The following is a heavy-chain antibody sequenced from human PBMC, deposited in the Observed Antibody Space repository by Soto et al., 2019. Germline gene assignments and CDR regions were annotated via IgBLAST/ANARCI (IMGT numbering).Heavy chain of an antibody. CDR3: ARGGRPERWFGELPSYYNYYYMDV. Sequence: ASVKVSCKASGYTFTSYGISWVRQAPGQGLEWMGWISAYNGNTNYAQKLQGRVNMTTDRSTSTAYMELRSLRSDDTAVYYCARGGRPERWFGELPSYYNYYYMDVWGKGTTVTVSS. CDR2: ISAYNGNT. D-gene: IGHD3-10*01. V-gene: IGHV1-18*01. J-gene: IGHJ6*03. CDR1: GYTFTSYG.